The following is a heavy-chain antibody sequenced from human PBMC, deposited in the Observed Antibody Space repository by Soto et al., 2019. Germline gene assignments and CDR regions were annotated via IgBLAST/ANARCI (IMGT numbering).Heavy chain of an antibody. CDR2: MNPNTDNT. J-gene: IGHJ5*02. Sequence: QVQLVQSGAEVKKPGASVKVSCKASGYTFTNYDINWVRQATGQGLEWMGWMNPNTDNTGYAQNFQGRVTMTRDTSISTAYMELSSLRSEDTAVYYCARLGTGSENYKWFDTWGQGTLVTVSS. CDR1: GYTFTNYD. V-gene: IGHV1-8*01. CDR3: ARLGTGSENYKWFDT. D-gene: IGHD1-1*01.